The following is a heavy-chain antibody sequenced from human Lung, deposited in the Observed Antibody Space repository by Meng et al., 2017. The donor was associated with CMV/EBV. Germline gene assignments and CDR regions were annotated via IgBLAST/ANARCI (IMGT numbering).Heavy chain of an antibody. V-gene: IGHV3-7*04. CDR3: ARAGAYHDFWTAKEGGYYYYGMGF. D-gene: IGHD3/OR15-3a*01. CDR2: INQDASER. CDR1: GFSIRDYW. Sequence: GESLKISCAASGFSIRDYWMSWVRQAPGKGLEWVANINQDASERYYVDSVKGRFTISRDNAENSLYLQMSSLRVGDTAIYYCARAGAYHDFWTAKEGGYYYYGMGFWGQGTTVTVSS. J-gene: IGHJ6*01.